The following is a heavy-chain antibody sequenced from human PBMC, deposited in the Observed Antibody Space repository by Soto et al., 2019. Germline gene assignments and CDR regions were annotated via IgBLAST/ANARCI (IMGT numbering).Heavy chain of an antibody. CDR3: TTYRREEITIFGVGNDAFDI. CDR2: IKSKTDVGTT. V-gene: IGHV3-15*07. CDR1: GFTFSNAW. Sequence: GGSLRLSCAASGFTFSNAWMNWVRQAPGKGLEWVGRIKSKTDVGTTDYAAPVKGRFTISREDSKNTLYLQMNSLKTEDTTVYYCTTYRREEITIFGVGNDAFDIWGQGTMVTVSS. D-gene: IGHD3-3*01. J-gene: IGHJ3*02.